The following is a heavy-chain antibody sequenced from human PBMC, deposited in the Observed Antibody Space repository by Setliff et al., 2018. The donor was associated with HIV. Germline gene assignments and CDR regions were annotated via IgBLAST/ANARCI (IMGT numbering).Heavy chain of an antibody. V-gene: IGHV1-69*13. J-gene: IGHJ4*02. CDR3: ARDEVPRGYSYGYFPNY. Sequence: ASVKVSCKASGGTFSSYAISWVRQAPGQGLEWMGGIIPIFGTANYAQKFQGRVTITADESTSTAYMELSSLRSEDTAVYYCARDEVPRGYSYGYFPNYWGQGTLVTVSS. D-gene: IGHD5-18*01. CDR2: IIPIFGTA. CDR1: GGTFSSYA.